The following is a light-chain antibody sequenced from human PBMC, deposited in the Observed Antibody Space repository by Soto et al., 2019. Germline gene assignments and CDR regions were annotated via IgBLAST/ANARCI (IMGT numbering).Light chain of an antibody. CDR3: QQYNNWPRT. CDR2: GAS. J-gene: IGKJ1*01. Sequence: EIVMTQSPDTLSVSPGERATLSCRASQSVSSNLAWYQQKPGQAPRLLIYGASTRVTGIPARFSGSGSGTDFTLTISSLQSEDFAVYYCQQYNNWPRTFGQGTKVDIK. V-gene: IGKV3-15*01. CDR1: QSVSSN.